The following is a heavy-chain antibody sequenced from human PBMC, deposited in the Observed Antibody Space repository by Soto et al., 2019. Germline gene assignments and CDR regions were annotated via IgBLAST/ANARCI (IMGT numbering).Heavy chain of an antibody. D-gene: IGHD1-1*01. J-gene: IGHJ4*02. CDR3: ASGHDAYKVRY. CDR2: IYYTGNT. V-gene: IGHV4-31*03. Sequence: QVQLQESGPGLVKPSQTLSLTCTVSCGSISSGGTGSYWTWIRQLPGKGLEWIGYIYYTGNTDYNPSLKSRQTISIDASENQVSLKLTSVTAADTAVYFCASGHDAYKVRYWGQGTLVTVSS. CDR1: CGSISSGGTGSY.